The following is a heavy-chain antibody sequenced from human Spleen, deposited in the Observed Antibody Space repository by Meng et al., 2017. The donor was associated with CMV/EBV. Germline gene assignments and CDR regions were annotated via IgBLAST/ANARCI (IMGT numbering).Heavy chain of an antibody. D-gene: IGHD7-27*01. CDR3: ARDNNWGPDY. CDR1: GYTFIGQN. Sequence: ASVKVSCKASGYTFIGQNIHWVRQAPGQGLEWMGWIRPENGGITYAQKFQGRITMTRDTSITTAYMELSSLRSDDTAVYYCARDNNWGPDYWGQGTLVTVSS. CDR2: IRPENGGI. V-gene: IGHV1-2*02. J-gene: IGHJ4*02.